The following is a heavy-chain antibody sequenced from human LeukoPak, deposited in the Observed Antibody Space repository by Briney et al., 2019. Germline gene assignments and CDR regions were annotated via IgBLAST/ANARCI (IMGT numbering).Heavy chain of an antibody. J-gene: IGHJ4*02. D-gene: IGHD1-1*01. CDR2: MSGDSTYI. Sequence: GGSLRLSCAASGFTFASYSMNWVRQAPGKGLGWGSSMSGDSTYIYNAGSGQGRFTISRDNAQASLYLHMISLRADDTAVYYCARVSGRLERQSDLDYWGQGTLVIVSS. V-gene: IGHV3-21*01. CDR3: ARVSGRLERQSDLDY. CDR1: GFTFASYS.